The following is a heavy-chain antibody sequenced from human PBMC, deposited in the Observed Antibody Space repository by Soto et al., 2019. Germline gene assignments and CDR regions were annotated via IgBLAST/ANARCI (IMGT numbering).Heavy chain of an antibody. CDR1: GYIFTNYW. Sequence: EVQLVQSGAEVKKPGESLKISCKGSGYIFTNYWIGWVRQMPGKGLEWMGIIYPGDSDTKYSPSFQGQVTISADKSINPAYLQWSSLKASDTAMYYCASLSRLEPRSAFDYWGQGTLVTVSS. CDR2: IYPGDSDT. CDR3: ASLSRLEPRSAFDY. D-gene: IGHD1-1*01. J-gene: IGHJ4*02. V-gene: IGHV5-51*01.